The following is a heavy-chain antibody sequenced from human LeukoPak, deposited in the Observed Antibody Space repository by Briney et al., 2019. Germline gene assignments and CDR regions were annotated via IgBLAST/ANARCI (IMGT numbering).Heavy chain of an antibody. Sequence: ASVKVSCKASGYTFTGYYMHWVRQAPGQGLEWMGWINPNSGGTNYAQKFQGRVTMTRDTSISTAYMELSRLRSDDTAVYYCARDEGDGYNCAYWGQGTLVTVPS. CDR3: ARDEGDGYNCAY. CDR1: GYTFTGYY. V-gene: IGHV1-2*02. CDR2: INPNSGGT. D-gene: IGHD5-24*01. J-gene: IGHJ4*02.